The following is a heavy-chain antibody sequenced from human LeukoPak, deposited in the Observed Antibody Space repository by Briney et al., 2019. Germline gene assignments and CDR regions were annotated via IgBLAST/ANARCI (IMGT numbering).Heavy chain of an antibody. D-gene: IGHD4-17*01. J-gene: IGHJ4*02. V-gene: IGHV1-2*02. CDR3: ARDGTHDYGDYKFDY. Sequence: ASVKVSCKASGYTFTGYYMHWVRQAPGQGLEWMGWINPNSGGTNYAQKFQGRVTMTRDTSISTAYMELCRLRSDDTAVYYCARDGTHDYGDYKFDYWGQGTLVTVSS. CDR1: GYTFTGYY. CDR2: INPNSGGT.